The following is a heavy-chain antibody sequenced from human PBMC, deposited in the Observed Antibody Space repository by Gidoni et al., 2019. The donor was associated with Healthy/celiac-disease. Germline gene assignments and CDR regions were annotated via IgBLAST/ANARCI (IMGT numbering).Heavy chain of an antibody. CDR3: AKDTSDEGGAFDI. CDR2: ISWNSGSI. D-gene: IGHD1-26*01. Sequence: EVQLVESGGGLVQPGRSLRLSCAASGFTLDDYAMHWVRQAPGKGLEWVSGISWNSGSIGYADSVKGRFTISRDNAKNSLYLQMNSLRAEDTALYYCAKDTSDEGGAFDIWGQGTMVTVSS. CDR1: GFTLDDYA. J-gene: IGHJ3*02. V-gene: IGHV3-9*01.